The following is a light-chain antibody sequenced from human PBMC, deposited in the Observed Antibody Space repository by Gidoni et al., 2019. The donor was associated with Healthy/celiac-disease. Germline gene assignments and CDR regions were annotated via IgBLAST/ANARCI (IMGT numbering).Light chain of an antibody. V-gene: IGKV1D-12*01. CDR1: QDISSW. J-gene: IGKJ4*01. CDR3: QQAKSFPLT. CDR2: GAS. Sequence: DIQMTQSPSSVSASVGDRVTITCRASQDISSWLAWYQKKPGKAPNLLISGASNLQSGVPSRFSGSGSGTDFTLTISSLQPEDFATDYCQQAKSFPLTFGGGTKVEIK.